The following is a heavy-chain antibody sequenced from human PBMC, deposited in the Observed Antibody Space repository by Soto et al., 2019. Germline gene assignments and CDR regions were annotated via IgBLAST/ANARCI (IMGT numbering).Heavy chain of an antibody. D-gene: IGHD2-2*01. J-gene: IGHJ3*02. CDR2: INTGNGNT. CDR1: GYTFTTYA. Sequence: QVQLVQSGAEVKKPGASVKVSCKASGYTFTTYAMHWVRQAPGQRLEWMGWINTGNGNTKYSQNFQGRVTITRDTSASTAYMELSSLRSEDTAVYYCARAPHCSSTSCYAGAFDIWGQGTMVTVSS. V-gene: IGHV1-3*04. CDR3: ARAPHCSSTSCYAGAFDI.